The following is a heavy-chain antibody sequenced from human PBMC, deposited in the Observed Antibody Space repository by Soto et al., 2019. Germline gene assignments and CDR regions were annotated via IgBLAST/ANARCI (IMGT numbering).Heavy chain of an antibody. CDR1: GFTLSSSD. D-gene: IGHD6-19*01. CDR2: IGTAGDT. Sequence: SLRLYCAAYGFTLSSSDMHWVRQATGKGLEWVSAIGTAGDTYYPGSVKGRFTISRENAKNSLYLQMNSLRAGDTAVYYCASAPHRLAPNFDIWGQGTMVTVS. V-gene: IGHV3-13*01. J-gene: IGHJ3*02. CDR3: ASAPHRLAPNFDI.